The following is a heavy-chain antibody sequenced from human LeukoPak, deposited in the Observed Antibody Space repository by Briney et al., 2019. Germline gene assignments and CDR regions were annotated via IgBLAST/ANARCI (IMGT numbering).Heavy chain of an antibody. CDR1: GFTFSDYY. CDR3: ARAEGDTAMVASPFDY. CDR2: ISSSGSII. J-gene: IGHJ4*02. D-gene: IGHD5-18*01. V-gene: IGHV3-11*01. Sequence: GGSLRLSCAASGFTFSDYYMSWIRQAPGKGLEWVSYISSSGSIIYKYADSVKGRFTISRDNAKNSLYLQMNSLRAEDTAVYYCARAEGDTAMVASPFDYWGQGTLVTVSS.